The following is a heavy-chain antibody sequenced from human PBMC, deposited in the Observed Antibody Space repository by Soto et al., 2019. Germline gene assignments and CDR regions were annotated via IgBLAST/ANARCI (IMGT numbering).Heavy chain of an antibody. CDR1: GFTFSSYG. CDR2: ISYDGSNK. J-gene: IGHJ6*02. CDR3: AKSTAIVVVPAAMGGMDV. Sequence: PGGSLRLSCAASGFTFSSYGMHWVRQAPGKGLEWVAVISYDGSNKYYADSVKGRFTISRGNSKNTLYLQMNSLRAEDTAVYYCAKSTAIVVVPAAMGGMDVWGQGTTVTVSS. D-gene: IGHD2-2*01. V-gene: IGHV3-30*18.